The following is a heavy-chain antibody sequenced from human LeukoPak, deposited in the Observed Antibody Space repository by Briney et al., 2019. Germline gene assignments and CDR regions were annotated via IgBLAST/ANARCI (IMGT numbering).Heavy chain of an antibody. J-gene: IGHJ3*02. Sequence: SETLSLTCTVSGYSISSGYYWGWIRQPPEKGLEWIGSVYHSGSTYYNPSLKSRVTISVDASKSQFSLKLSSVTAADTAVYYCARSQGNDAFDIWGQGTMVTVSS. V-gene: IGHV4-38-2*02. CDR3: ARSQGNDAFDI. CDR2: VYHSGST. CDR1: GYSISSGYY.